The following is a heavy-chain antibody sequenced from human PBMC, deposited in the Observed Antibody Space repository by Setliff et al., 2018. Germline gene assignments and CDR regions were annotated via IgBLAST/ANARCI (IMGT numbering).Heavy chain of an antibody. CDR1: GGSFSGYY. D-gene: IGHD3-10*01. CDR2: INHSGST. J-gene: IGHJ3*02. V-gene: IGHV4-34*01. Sequence: KTSETLSLTCAVCGGSFSGYYCSWIRQPPGEGLEWIGEINHSGSTNYNPSLKSRVTISVDTSKNQFSLRLSSVTAADTAVYYCARRGYYYGWGDSNAFDIWGQGTMVTVSS. CDR3: ARRGYYYGWGDSNAFDI.